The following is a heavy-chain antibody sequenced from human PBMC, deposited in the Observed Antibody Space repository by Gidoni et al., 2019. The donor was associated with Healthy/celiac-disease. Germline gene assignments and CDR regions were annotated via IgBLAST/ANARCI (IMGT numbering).Heavy chain of an antibody. V-gene: IGHV3-33*01. D-gene: IGHD6-13*01. J-gene: IGHJ5*02. CDR2: IWYYVSNK. Sequence: QVPLVESGGGVVQPGRSLGLSGAASGFTLRSYGMHWVRQAPGKGLEWVAVIWYYVSNKYYADSVKGRFTISRDNSKNTLYLQMNSLRAEDTAVYYCARDGRAAGTYNWFDPWGQGTLVTVSS. CDR1: GFTLRSYG. CDR3: ARDGRAAGTYNWFDP.